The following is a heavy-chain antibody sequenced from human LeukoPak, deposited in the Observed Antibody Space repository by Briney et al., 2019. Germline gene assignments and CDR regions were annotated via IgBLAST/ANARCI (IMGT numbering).Heavy chain of an antibody. CDR2: ISASGSYT. CDR1: GFSFSDEY. CDR3: GRDRRGYYGYGMDV. D-gene: IGHD3-10*01. V-gene: IGHV3-11*05. J-gene: IGHJ6*02. Sequence: GGSLRLSCAASGFSFSDEYMSWIRQAPGQGLEWISYISASGSYTNYADSVKGRFTISRDNAKNSLYLQMNSLRAEDTAVYYCGRDRRGYYGYGMDVWGQGTTVTVSS.